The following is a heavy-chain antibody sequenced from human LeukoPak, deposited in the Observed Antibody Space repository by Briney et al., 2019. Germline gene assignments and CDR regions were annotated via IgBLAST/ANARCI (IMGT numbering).Heavy chain of an antibody. V-gene: IGHV3-23*01. CDR3: AKARYSSGWYVFDY. CDR1: GFTFSSYA. D-gene: IGHD6-19*01. Sequence: GGSLRLSCAASGFTFSSYAITWVRQAPGKGLGWVSTVTTSGGTTYYADSVKGRFTISRDNSMNTLYLQMNSLRAEDTAVYYCAKARYSSGWYVFDYWGQGTLVTVSS. CDR2: VTTSGGTT. J-gene: IGHJ4*02.